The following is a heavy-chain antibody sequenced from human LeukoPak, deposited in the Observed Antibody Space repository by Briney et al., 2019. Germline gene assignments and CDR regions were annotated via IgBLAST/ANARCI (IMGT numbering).Heavy chain of an antibody. J-gene: IGHJ5*02. D-gene: IGHD3-3*01. CDR2: ISAYNGNT. Sequence: ASVKVSCKASGYTFISYGISWVRQALGQGLEWMGWISAYNGNTNYAQKLQGRVTMTTDTSTSTAYMELRSLRSDDTAVYYCARDRDFWSGYQNWFDPWGQGTLVTVSS. CDR1: GYTFISYG. CDR3: ARDRDFWSGYQNWFDP. V-gene: IGHV1-18*01.